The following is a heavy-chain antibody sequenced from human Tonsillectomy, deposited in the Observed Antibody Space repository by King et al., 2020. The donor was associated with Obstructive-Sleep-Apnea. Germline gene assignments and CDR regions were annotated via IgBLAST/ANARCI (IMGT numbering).Heavy chain of an antibody. D-gene: IGHD3-10*01. J-gene: IGHJ5*02. CDR3: ARAFVGSSPLSPLAP. CDR1: GYIFTSYW. Sequence: QLVQSGAEVIKPGDSLKISCQTSGYIFTSYWIAWVRQMPGKGLEWMGSIYPGASDTRYSPSFQDQVIISADTSVTTTYLQWSSLKASDTAMYYCARAFVGSSPLSPLAPWGQGTLVTVSS. CDR2: IYPGASDT. V-gene: IGHV5-51*01.